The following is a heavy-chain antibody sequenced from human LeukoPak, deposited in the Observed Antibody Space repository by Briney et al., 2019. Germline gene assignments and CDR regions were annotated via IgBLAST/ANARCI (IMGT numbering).Heavy chain of an antibody. V-gene: IGHV4-59*01. J-gene: IGHJ4*02. CDR1: GRSITSYY. CDR3: ARGRRVWDGYKLYYFDS. Sequence: PSETLSLTCIVSGRSITSYYWSWIRQPPGKGLEWIGYIYHTGSTNYNPSLESRVTMSVDTSKNIFSLKLSSVAAADTAVYYCARGRRVWDGYKLYYFDSWGQGNLVAVSS. D-gene: IGHD5-24*01. CDR2: IYHTGST.